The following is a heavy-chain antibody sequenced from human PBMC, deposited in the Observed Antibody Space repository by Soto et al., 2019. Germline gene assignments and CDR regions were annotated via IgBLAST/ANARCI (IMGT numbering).Heavy chain of an antibody. Sequence: QVQLVESGGGVVHPGKALRLSCAASDYTFRSYAMHWVRQAPGRGLEWVAAVSSDGSEKSYSDSVQGRFTISRDNPKNTIYCQMSSLSPEHTAIYFCAKDNFYRGRVTGTYGMGVWGQGTTVTVSS. V-gene: IGHV3-30*18. J-gene: IGHJ6*02. CDR2: VSSDGSEK. D-gene: IGHD1-20*01. CDR1: DYTFRSYA. CDR3: AKDNFYRGRVTGTYGMGV.